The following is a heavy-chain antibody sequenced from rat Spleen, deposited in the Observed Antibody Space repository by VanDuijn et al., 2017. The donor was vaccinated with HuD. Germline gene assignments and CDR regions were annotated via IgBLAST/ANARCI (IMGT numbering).Heavy chain of an antibody. CDR1: GFTFNKFW. D-gene: IGHD1-12*03. Sequence: EVQLVESGGGLVQPGRSLKLSCVASGFTFNKFWMTWIRQAPGKGLEWVASITNTGGSTYYPDSVKGRFTISRDNAKSTLYLQMNSLRSEDTATYYCTRDYYDGYYRFAYWGQGTLVTVSS. CDR3: TRDYYDGYYRFAY. V-gene: IGHV5-31*01. CDR2: ITNTGGST. J-gene: IGHJ3*01.